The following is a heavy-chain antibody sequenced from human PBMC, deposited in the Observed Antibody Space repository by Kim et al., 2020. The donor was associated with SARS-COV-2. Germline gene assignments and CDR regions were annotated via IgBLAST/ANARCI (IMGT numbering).Heavy chain of an antibody. CDR2: ISAYNGNT. CDR1: GYTFTSYG. D-gene: IGHD3-10*01. Sequence: ASVKVSCKASGYTFTSYGISWVRQAPGQGLEWMGWISAYNGNTNYAQKLQGRVTMTTDTSTSTAYMELRSLRSDDTAVYYCARDRPMVRGVRVQMDVWGQGTTVTVSS. J-gene: IGHJ6*02. CDR3: ARDRPMVRGVRVQMDV. V-gene: IGHV1-18*01.